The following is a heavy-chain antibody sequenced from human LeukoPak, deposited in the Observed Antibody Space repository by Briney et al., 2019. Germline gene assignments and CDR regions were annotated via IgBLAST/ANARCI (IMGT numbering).Heavy chain of an antibody. CDR3: ARGPLITMVRGISGAFDI. CDR1: GGSFSGYY. J-gene: IGHJ3*02. V-gene: IGHV4-34*01. Sequence: SETLSLTCAVYGGSFSGYYWSWIRQPPGKGLEWIGEINHSGSTNYNPSLKSRVTISVDTSKNQFSLKLSSVTAADTAVYYCARGPLITMVRGISGAFDIWGQGTMVTVSS. D-gene: IGHD3-10*01. CDR2: INHSGST.